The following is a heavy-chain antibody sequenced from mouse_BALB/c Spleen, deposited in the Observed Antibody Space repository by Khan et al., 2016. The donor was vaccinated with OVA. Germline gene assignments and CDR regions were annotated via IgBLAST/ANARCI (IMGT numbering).Heavy chain of an antibody. V-gene: IGHV5-12-1*01. CDR1: GFDFSRYD. CDR3: ARRRGYFDV. J-gene: IGHJ1*01. CDR2: ISSGGGTP. Sequence: EVELVESGGGLVKPGGSLKLSCAASGFDFSRYDMSWVRQTPEKRLAWVAYISSGGGTPPHPVTAKGRFPIPSDNAKRTLYLQLSSLKTEDTAMYYCARRRGYFDVWGAGTTVTVSS.